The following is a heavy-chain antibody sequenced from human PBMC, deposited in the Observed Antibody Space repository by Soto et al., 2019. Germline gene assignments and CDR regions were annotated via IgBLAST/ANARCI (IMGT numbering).Heavy chain of an antibody. V-gene: IGHV3-30*18. CDR2: ILYDGSNK. CDR1: GFTFSNYG. CDR3: AKSRDAYNFYSSYAMDV. D-gene: IGHD2-2*01. J-gene: IGHJ6*02. Sequence: GGSLRLSCAASGFTFSNYGMHWGRQTPGKGLEWVALILYDGSNKYYADSVKGRFTISRDNSKNTLYLQVSSLRAEDTAVYYCAKSRDAYNFYSSYAMDVWGQGTTVTVSS.